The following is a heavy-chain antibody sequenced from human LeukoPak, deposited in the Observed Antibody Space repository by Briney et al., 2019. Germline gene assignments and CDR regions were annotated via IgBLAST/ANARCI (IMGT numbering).Heavy chain of an antibody. CDR2: INSDGSST. CDR1: GFTFSTYW. Sequence: PGGSLRLSCAASGFTFSTYWMNWVRQPPGKGLVWVSRINSDGSSTTYADSVMGRFTISRDNATNTLSLQMNSLRADDTAVYYCARSTSHYYYYYMDVWGKGTTVTISS. V-gene: IGHV3-74*01. CDR3: ARSTSHYYYYYMDV. J-gene: IGHJ6*03.